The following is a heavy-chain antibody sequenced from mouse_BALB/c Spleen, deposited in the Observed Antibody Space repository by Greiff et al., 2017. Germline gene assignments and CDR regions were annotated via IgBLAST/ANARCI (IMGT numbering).Heavy chain of an antibody. D-gene: IGHD1-2*01. Sequence: EVQLVESGGGLVKPGGSLKLSCAASGFTFSSYAMSWVRQTPEKRLEWVASISSGGSTYYPDSVKGRFTISRDNARNILYLQMSSLRSEDTAMYYCARDSSLLRLRYFDYWGQGTTLTVSS. CDR2: ISSGGST. CDR1: GFTFSSYA. V-gene: IGHV5-6-5*01. CDR3: ARDSSLLRLRYFDY. J-gene: IGHJ2*01.